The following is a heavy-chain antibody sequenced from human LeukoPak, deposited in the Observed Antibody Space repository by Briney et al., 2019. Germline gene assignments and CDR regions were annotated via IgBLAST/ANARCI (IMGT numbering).Heavy chain of an antibody. CDR2: INPSGGST. D-gene: IGHD6-6*01. CDR1: GYTFTSYY. V-gene: IGHV1-46*01. CDR3: AVKQLVTFDY. J-gene: IGHJ4*02. Sequence: ASVKVSCKASGYTFTSYYMHWERQAPGQGLERMGIINPSGGSTSYAQKFQGRVTMTRDTSTSTVYMELSSLRSEDTAVYYCAVKQLVTFDYWGQGTLVTVSS.